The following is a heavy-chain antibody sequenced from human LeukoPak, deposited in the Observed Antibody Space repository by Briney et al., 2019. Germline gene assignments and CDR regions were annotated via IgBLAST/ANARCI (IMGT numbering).Heavy chain of an antibody. V-gene: IGHV3-21*01. CDR2: ISSSSSYI. Sequence: GGSLRLSCAVSGFTFSNYGMHWVRQAPGKGLEWVSSISSSSSYINYADSVKGRFTISRDNAKNSLYLQMNSLRAEDTAVYYCARDVDYWGQGTLVTVSS. J-gene: IGHJ4*02. CDR3: ARDVDY. CDR1: GFTFSNYG.